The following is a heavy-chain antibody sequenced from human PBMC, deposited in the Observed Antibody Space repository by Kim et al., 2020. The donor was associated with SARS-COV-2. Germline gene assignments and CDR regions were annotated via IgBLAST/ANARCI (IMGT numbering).Heavy chain of an antibody. J-gene: IGHJ4*02. CDR2: INEDGSEK. V-gene: IGHV3-7*03. D-gene: IGHD2-21*01. CDR3: GYGGGVRY. Sequence: WGSLRLSCAVSGFIFNNYWMTWVRQAPGKGLEWLGNINEDGSEKYSVESVKGRFTISRDNAKNSLYLQMNSLRVDDTAIYYCGYGGGVRYWGQGTLVTVS. CDR1: GFIFNNYW.